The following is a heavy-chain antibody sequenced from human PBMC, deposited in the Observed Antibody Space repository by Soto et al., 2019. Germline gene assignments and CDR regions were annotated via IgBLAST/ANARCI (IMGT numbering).Heavy chain of an antibody. D-gene: IGHD6-19*01. V-gene: IGHV3-23*01. CDR3: AKDPYSSGWYPTVWFDP. Sequence: VQLLESGGGLVQPGGSLRLSCAASGFTFSSYAMSWVRQAPGKGLEWVSAISGSGGSTYYADSAKGRFTISRDNSKNTLYLQMNSLRAEDTAVYYCAKDPYSSGWYPTVWFDPWGQGTLVTVSS. CDR2: ISGSGGST. CDR1: GFTFSSYA. J-gene: IGHJ5*02.